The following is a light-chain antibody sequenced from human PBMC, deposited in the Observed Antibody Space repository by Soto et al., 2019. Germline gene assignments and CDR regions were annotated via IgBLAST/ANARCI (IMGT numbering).Light chain of an antibody. J-gene: IGKJ2*01. CDR1: QSLLQSNGFNY. CDR3: MQGTHWPPYT. Sequence: EIVMTQSPLSLPVTPGEPASISCKSSQSLLQSNGFNYLDWYLQKPGQSPQLLIYLGSNRASGVPDRFSGSGSGRDFTLKISRVEAEDVGVYYCMQGTHWPPYTFGQGTKLEIK. V-gene: IGKV2-28*01. CDR2: LGS.